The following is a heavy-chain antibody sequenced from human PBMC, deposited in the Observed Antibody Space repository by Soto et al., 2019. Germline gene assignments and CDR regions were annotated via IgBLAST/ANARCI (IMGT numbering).Heavy chain of an antibody. CDR1: GFTFSDYY. CDR3: ASGTNGAFFVY. J-gene: IGHJ4*02. Sequence: GGSLRLSCAASGFTFSDYYMSWIRQAPGKGLEWVSYISSRSSTIFYADSVNGRFIIFRDYVKNSLFLQMNSLRSEDTAVYYCASGTNGAFFVYWGQGILVTVSS. CDR2: ISSRSSTI. V-gene: IGHV3-11*01. D-gene: IGHD2-8*01.